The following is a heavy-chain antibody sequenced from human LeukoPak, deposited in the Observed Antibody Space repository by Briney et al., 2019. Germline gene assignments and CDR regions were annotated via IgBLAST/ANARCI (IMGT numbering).Heavy chain of an antibody. D-gene: IGHD6-13*01. CDR3: AKGVAAAGTLFDY. Sequence: PGGSLRLSCAASGFTFDDYAMHWVRQAPGKGLEWVSGISWNSGSIGYADSVKGRFTISRDNAKNSLYLQMNSRRAEDTALYYCAKGVAAAGTLFDYWGQGTLVTVSS. J-gene: IGHJ4*02. V-gene: IGHV3-9*01. CDR2: ISWNSGSI. CDR1: GFTFDDYA.